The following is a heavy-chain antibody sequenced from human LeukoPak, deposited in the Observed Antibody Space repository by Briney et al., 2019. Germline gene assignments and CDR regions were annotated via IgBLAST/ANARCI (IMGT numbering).Heavy chain of an antibody. CDR2: INTNTGNP. Sequence: ASVKVSCKASGYTFTSYAMNRVRQAPGQGLEWMGWINTNTGNPTYAQGFTGRFVFSLDTSVSTAYLQISSLKAEDTAVYYCARGGGCYYDINIDYWGQGTLVTVSS. CDR3: ARGGGCYYDINIDY. J-gene: IGHJ4*02. D-gene: IGHD3-22*01. V-gene: IGHV7-4-1*02. CDR1: GYTFTSYA.